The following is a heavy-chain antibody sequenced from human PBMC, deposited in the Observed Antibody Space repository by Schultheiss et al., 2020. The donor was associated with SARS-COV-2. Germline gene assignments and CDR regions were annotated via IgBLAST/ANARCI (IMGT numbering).Heavy chain of an antibody. Sequence: GESLKISCTDSGYSFTNYWISWVRQMPGKGLEWMGRIDPSDSYTDYSPSFQGHVTISADKSISTDYLQWNSLKASDTAMYYCAREITGGDLYWYFDLWGRGSLVTVAS. J-gene: IGHJ2*01. V-gene: IGHV5-10-1*01. CDR1: GYSFTNYW. CDR3: AREITGGDLYWYFDL. D-gene: IGHD2-21*02. CDR2: IDPSDSYT.